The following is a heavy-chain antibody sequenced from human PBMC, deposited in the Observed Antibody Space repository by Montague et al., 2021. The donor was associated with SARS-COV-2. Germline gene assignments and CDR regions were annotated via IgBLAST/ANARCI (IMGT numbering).Heavy chain of an antibody. CDR1: GGSISSSSYD. CDR2: IHYSGST. D-gene: IGHD1-26*01. Sequence: SETRSPTRAVSGGSISSSSYDWGWICQPPGKGLEWIGSIHYSGSTYYNPSLKSRVSIPVDTSKNQFSLKLSSVTAADTAVYYCARLWDTVYYYYGMDVWDQGTTVTVSS. J-gene: IGHJ6*02. CDR3: ARLWDTVYYYYGMDV. V-gene: IGHV4-39*01.